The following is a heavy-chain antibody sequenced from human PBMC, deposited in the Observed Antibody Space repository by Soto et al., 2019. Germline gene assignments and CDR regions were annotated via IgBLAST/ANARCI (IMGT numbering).Heavy chain of an antibody. CDR3: ARGPRGLYHHDY. V-gene: IGHV3-74*01. D-gene: IGHD2-2*01. CDR1: GFTFSGDW. CDR2: INMDGSST. Sequence: EVQLVESGGGLVQPGGSLRLSCAASGFTFSGDWMQWVRQAGGKGLVWVSRINMDGSSTNYADSVKGRFTISRDNAKNTLYLQMNSLRVDDTAVYYCARGPRGLYHHDYWGQGALVTVSS. J-gene: IGHJ4*02.